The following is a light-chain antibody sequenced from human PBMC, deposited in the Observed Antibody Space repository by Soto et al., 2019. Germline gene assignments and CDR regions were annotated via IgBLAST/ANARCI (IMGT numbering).Light chain of an antibody. CDR2: DND. V-gene: IGLV1-44*01. Sequence: QSVLTQPPSASGTPGQRVTISASGSSSNIGSNTVSWYQQVPGTAPKLLIYDNDERPSGVPGRFSGSKSGTSASLAISGVLSEDEADYYCATWDDSRNGYVFGLGTKVTVL. CDR3: ATWDDSRNGYV. CDR1: SSNIGSNT. J-gene: IGLJ1*01.